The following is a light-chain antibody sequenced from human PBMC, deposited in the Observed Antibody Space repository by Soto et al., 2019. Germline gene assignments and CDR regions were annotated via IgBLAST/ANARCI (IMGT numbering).Light chain of an antibody. J-gene: IGLJ1*01. Sequence: QSVLTQPPSASGSPRQSVTISFTGTSSDVGAYNYVSWYQQHPGTAPKLVIFEVTKRPSGIPDRFSGSKSGNTASLTVSGLQAEDEADYYCSSYAGSNHFVFGTGTKSPS. CDR1: SSDVGAYNY. V-gene: IGLV2-8*01. CDR2: EVT. CDR3: SSYAGSNHFV.